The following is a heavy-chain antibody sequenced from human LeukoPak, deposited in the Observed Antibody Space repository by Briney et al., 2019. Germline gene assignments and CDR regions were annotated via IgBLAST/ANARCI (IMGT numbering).Heavy chain of an antibody. CDR3: ARDTSPIVVVPAAMGY. J-gene: IGHJ4*02. CDR2: ISAYNGNT. Sequence: ASVKVSCKASGYTFTSYGISWVRQAPGQGLEWTGWISAYNGNTNYAQKLQGRVTMTTDTSTSTAYMELRSLRSDDTAVYYCARDTSPIVVVPAAMGYWGQGTLVTVSS. V-gene: IGHV1-18*01. D-gene: IGHD2-2*01. CDR1: GYTFTSYG.